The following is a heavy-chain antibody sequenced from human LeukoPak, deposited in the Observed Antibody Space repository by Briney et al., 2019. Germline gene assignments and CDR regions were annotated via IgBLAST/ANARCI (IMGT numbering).Heavy chain of an antibody. V-gene: IGHV1-69*02. CDR3: APVAVAGTFAGMDV. J-gene: IGHJ6*02. CDR2: IIPILGIA. CDR1: VSTFSINT. D-gene: IGHD6-19*01. Sequence: SETLSFTSSVSTFSINTISWVRQATGPGLEWMGRIIPILGIANYAQKFQGRVTITADKSTIPAYMELTSLRSDDTAVYYCAPVAVAGTFAGMDVWGQGTTVTVSS.